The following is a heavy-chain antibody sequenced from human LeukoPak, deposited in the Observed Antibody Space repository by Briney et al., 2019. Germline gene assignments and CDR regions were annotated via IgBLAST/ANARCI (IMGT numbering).Heavy chain of an antibody. J-gene: IGHJ4*02. D-gene: IGHD2-2*01. CDR3: AKAGGGYCSSTSCLNVDY. CDR1: GFTFSSYG. V-gene: IGHV3-30*02. CDR2: IRYDGSNK. Sequence: PGRSLKLSCAASGFTFSSYGMHWVRQAPGKGLEWVAFIRYDGSNKYYADSVKGRFTISRDNSKNTLYLQMNSLRAEDTAVYYCAKAGGGYCSSTSCLNVDYWGQGTLVTVSS.